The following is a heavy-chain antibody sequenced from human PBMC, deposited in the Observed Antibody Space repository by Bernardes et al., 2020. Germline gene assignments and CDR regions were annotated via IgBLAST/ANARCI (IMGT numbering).Heavy chain of an antibody. CDR3: AKDKVKTTYYDSSGYLDY. Sequence: GGSLRLSCAASGFTFSSYAMSWVRQAPGKGLEWVSAISGSGGSTYYADSVKGRFTISRDNSKNTLYLQMNSLRAEDTAVYYCAKDKVKTTYYDSSGYLDYWGQGTLVTVSS. CDR2: ISGSGGST. CDR1: GFTFSSYA. J-gene: IGHJ4*02. V-gene: IGHV3-23*01. D-gene: IGHD3-22*01.